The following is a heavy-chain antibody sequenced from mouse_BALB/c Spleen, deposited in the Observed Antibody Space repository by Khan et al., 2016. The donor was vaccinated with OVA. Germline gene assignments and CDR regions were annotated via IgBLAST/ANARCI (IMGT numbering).Heavy chain of an antibody. Sequence: VRLQQSGPELVKPGASVKMSCTASGYTFTSSVIHWVRQKSGQGLDWIGYIYPFNDGTKYNEKFAGKATLTSDKSSSTAYMELSSLTSEDSAVYYWARNYRYDVYFDSWGQGTTLTVSS. CDR3: ARNYRYDVYFDS. J-gene: IGHJ2*01. D-gene: IGHD2-14*01. V-gene: IGHV1S136*01. CDR1: GYTFTSSV. CDR2: IYPFNDGT.